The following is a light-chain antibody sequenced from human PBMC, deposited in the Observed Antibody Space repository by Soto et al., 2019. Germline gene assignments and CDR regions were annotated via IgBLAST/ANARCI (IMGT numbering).Light chain of an antibody. V-gene: IGLV2-14*01. J-gene: IGLJ1*01. CDR3: SSYTSSSTPHV. CDR1: SSDVGGYNY. Sequence: QSALTQPASVSGSPGQSITISCTGTSSDVGGYNYVSWYQQHPVKAPKLMIYDVTNRPSGVSDRFSGSKSGNTASLTISGRQAEDEADYYCSSYTSSSTPHVFGTGTKLTVL. CDR2: DVT.